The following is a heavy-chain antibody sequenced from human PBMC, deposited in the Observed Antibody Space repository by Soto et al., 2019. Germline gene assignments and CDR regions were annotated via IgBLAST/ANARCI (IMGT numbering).Heavy chain of an antibody. Sequence: SETLSLTCTVSGGSIRNDNFYWSYLRQRPGKGLEWIGYISYSGYTFYHPSLKSRVVISVDPSKNQFSLILNSVTAADTAVHYCARDLEGTVTGRAAFGIWGRGTLVTVSS. CDR1: GGSIRNDNFY. D-gene: IGHD6-19*01. V-gene: IGHV4-31*03. J-gene: IGHJ3*02. CDR2: ISYSGYT. CDR3: ARDLEGTVTGRAAFGI.